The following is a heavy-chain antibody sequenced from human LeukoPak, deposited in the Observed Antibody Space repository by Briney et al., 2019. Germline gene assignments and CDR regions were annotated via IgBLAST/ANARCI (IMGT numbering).Heavy chain of an antibody. D-gene: IGHD4-17*01. Sequence: GGSLRLSCAASEFTFSSYAMSWVRQAPGKGLEWVSISGSGDNTYYADSVKGRFTISRDNSKNTLYLQMNSLRAEDTAVYYCAKGYGDYRLWGQGTLVTVSS. CDR3: AKGYGDYRL. CDR2: ISGSGDNT. V-gene: IGHV3-23*01. J-gene: IGHJ4*02. CDR1: EFTFSSYA.